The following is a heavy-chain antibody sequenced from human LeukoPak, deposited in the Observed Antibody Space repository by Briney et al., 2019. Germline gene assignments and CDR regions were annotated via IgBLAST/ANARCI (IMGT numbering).Heavy chain of an antibody. CDR2: IYYSRST. V-gene: IGHV4-39*01. Sequence: PHTHSLTRTVSRDSLSSRSYYRGCIRQPPGKGMQWLGRIYYSRSTYHNPSLKSRVTISVDTSKNQFSLKLSSVTAADTAVYYCARLSYSSSWSTFDYWGQGTLVTVSS. CDR3: ARLSYSSSWSTFDY. D-gene: IGHD6-13*01. CDR1: RDSLSSRSYY. J-gene: IGHJ4*02.